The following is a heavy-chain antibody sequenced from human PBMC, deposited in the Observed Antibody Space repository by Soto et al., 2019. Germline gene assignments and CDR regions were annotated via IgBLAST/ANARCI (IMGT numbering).Heavy chain of an antibody. CDR3: ARRLVSDYYDSNLDY. CDR1: GYSFTSYW. Sequence: PGESLKISCKGSGYSFTSYWIGWVRQMPGKGLEWMGIIYPGDSDTRYSPSFQGQVTISADKSISTAYLQWSSLKASDTAMYYCARRLVSDYYDSNLDYWGQGTLVTVSS. J-gene: IGHJ4*02. CDR2: IYPGDSDT. V-gene: IGHV5-51*01. D-gene: IGHD3-22*01.